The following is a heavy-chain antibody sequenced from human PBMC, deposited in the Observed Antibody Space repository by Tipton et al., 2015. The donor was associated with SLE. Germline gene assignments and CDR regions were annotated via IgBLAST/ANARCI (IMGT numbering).Heavy chain of an antibody. CDR3: ARDSGADIVVVPGNWFDP. Sequence: SLRLSCAASGFTVSSNYMSWVRQAPGKGLEWVSVIYSGGSTYYADSVKGRFTISRDNSKNTLYLQMNSLRAEDTAVYYCARDSGADIVVVPGNWFDPWGQGTLVTVSS. V-gene: IGHV3-66*02. CDR1: GFTVSSNY. J-gene: IGHJ5*02. CDR2: IYSGGST. D-gene: IGHD2-2*01.